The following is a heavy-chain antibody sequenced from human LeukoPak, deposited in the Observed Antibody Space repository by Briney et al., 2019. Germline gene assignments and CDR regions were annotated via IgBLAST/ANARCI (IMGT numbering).Heavy chain of an antibody. V-gene: IGHV5-51*01. CDR1: GYSFTSCW. CDR2: IYPSDSDT. CDR3: ARYYYDSSGYLIDH. Sequence: GEPLKISCKGSGYSFTSCWIGWVRQMPGKGLEWMGIIYPSDSDTRYSPSFPGQVTISADKSITTAYLQWSSLKASDAAMYYCARYYYDSSGYLIDHWGQGTPVTVSS. J-gene: IGHJ4*02. D-gene: IGHD3-22*01.